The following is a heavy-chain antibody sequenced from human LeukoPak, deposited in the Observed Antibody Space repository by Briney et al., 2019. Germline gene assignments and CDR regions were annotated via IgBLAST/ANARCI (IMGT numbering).Heavy chain of an antibody. D-gene: IGHD6-13*01. CDR2: INPGGGDT. V-gene: IGHV1-46*01. Sequence: ASVKVSCKASGYTFTNYYIHWVRQAPGQGLEWMGIINPGGGDTNYAPKFQGRVTMTSDTSTNTVHMELSSLRSEDTAVFYCANSESSRGSWSLDYWGQGTLLTVSS. J-gene: IGHJ4*02. CDR1: GYTFTNYY. CDR3: ANSESSRGSWSLDY.